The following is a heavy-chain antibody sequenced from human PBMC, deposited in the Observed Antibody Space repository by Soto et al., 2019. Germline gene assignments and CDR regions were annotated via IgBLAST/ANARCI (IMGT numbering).Heavy chain of an antibody. Sequence: ASVKVSCKASGYTFTGYYMHWVRQAPGQGLEWMGWINPNSGGTNYAQKFQGRVTMTRDTSISTAYMELSRLRSDDKAVYYCAREDREYYYYYYGMDVWGQGTTVTVSS. CDR1: GYTFTGYY. D-gene: IGHD3-10*01. V-gene: IGHV1-2*02. CDR3: AREDREYYYYYYGMDV. J-gene: IGHJ6*02. CDR2: INPNSGGT.